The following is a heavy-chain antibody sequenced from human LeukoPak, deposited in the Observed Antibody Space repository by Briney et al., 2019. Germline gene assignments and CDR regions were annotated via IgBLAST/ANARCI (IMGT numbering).Heavy chain of an antibody. CDR1: GFTFRNYV. V-gene: IGHV3-15*01. J-gene: IGHJ6*02. CDR2: IKSKTDGGAI. CDR3: TSTTAFVLVRGVIRSYSYDGMDV. D-gene: IGHD3-10*01. Sequence: GGSLRLSCVASGFTFRNYVMSWVRQAPGKGLEWVGRIKSKTDGGAIDYAAPVKGRFTISRDDSKNTLYLQMNSLQTEDTGIYYCTSTTAFVLVRGVIRSYSYDGMDVWGQGTTVTVSS.